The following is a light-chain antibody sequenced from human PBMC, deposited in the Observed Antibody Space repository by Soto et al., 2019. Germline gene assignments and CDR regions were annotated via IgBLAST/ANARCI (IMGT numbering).Light chain of an antibody. CDR1: QSVSSSY. CDR3: QQYGSSPKT. Sequence: EIALTQSSGSLYLSPGEGANLXCRASQSVSSSYLAWYQQEPGQAPRLLIYGASSRANGSPDRFSGSGSGTDFTLTISRLEPEDFAVYYGQQYGSSPKTFGQGTKVDI. J-gene: IGKJ1*01. V-gene: IGKV3-20*01. CDR2: GAS.